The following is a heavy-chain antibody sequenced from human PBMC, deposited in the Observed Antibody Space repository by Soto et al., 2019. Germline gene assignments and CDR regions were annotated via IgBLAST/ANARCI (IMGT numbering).Heavy chain of an antibody. Sequence: QVQLVQSGAEEKKPGASVKVSCKASGYTFTSYAMHWVRQAPGQRLEWMGWINAGNGNTKYSQKFQGRVTITRDTSASTAYMELSSLRSEDTAVYYCARGYCISTSCYALGGYGMDVWGQGTTVTVSS. CDR3: ARGYCISTSCYALGGYGMDV. CDR1: GYTFTSYA. CDR2: INAGNGNT. D-gene: IGHD2-2*01. J-gene: IGHJ6*02. V-gene: IGHV1-3*05.